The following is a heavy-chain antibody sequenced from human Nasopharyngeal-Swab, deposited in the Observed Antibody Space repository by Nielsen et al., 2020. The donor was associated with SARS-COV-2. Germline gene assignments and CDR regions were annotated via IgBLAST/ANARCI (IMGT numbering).Heavy chain of an antibody. Sequence: GESLKISCAGSGFTFGSFGMTWVRQAPGKGLEWVSYISPSSGYIYYAESLKGRFTISRDNGKNSVYLQMNSLRADDTAVYFCARQDRFYYYLDVWGKGITVTVSS. CDR1: GFTFGSFG. V-gene: IGHV3-21*01. CDR2: ISPSSGYI. CDR3: ARQDRFYYYLDV. D-gene: IGHD3-3*01. J-gene: IGHJ6*03.